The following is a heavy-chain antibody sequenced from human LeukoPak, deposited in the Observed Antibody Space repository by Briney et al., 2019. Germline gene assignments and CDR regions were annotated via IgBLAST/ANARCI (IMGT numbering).Heavy chain of an antibody. CDR1: GFTFGDYA. CDR2: IRSKAYGGTT. J-gene: IGHJ4*02. D-gene: IGHD3-3*01. CDR3: AGRFLEWLLYSDY. V-gene: IGHV3-49*04. Sequence: PGRSLRLSCTASGFTFGDYAMSWARQAPGKGLEWVGFIRSKAYGGTTEYAASVKGRFTISRDDSKSIAYLQMNSLKTEDTAVYYCAGRFLEWLLYSDYWGQGTLVTVSS.